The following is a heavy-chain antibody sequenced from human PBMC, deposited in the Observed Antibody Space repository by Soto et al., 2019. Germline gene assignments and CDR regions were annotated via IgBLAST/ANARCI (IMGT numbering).Heavy chain of an antibody. Sequence: PSETLSLTCTVSCGSISISSYYWGWIRQPPGKGLEWIGSIYYTGSTYYDPSLKSRVTISVDTSKNQFSLKLSSVTAADTAVYYCARKLVGATDDFDYWGQGTLVTVS. D-gene: IGHD1-26*01. CDR1: CGSISISSYY. V-gene: IGHV4-39*01. J-gene: IGHJ4*02. CDR2: IYYTGST. CDR3: ARKLVGATDDFDY.